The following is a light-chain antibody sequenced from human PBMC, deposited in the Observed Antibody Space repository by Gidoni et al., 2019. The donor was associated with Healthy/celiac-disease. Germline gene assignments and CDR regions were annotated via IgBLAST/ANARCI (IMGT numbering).Light chain of an antibody. Sequence: DIQLTQSPSSLSASVGDRVTITCRASQSISSYLNWYKQKPGKAPKLLIYAASSLQSGVPSRFSGSGSGTDFTLTSSSLQPEDFATYYCQQSYSTPFTFGPGTKVEIK. CDR1: QSISSY. CDR2: AAS. CDR3: QQSYSTPFT. V-gene: IGKV1-39*01. J-gene: IGKJ3*01.